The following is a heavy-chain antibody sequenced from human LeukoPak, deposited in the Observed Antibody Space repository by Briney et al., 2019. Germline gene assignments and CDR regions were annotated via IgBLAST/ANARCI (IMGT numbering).Heavy chain of an antibody. D-gene: IGHD2-15*01. CDR1: GGTFSSYA. Sequence: GSSVKVSCKASGGTFSSYAISWVRQAPGQGLEWMGGIIPIFGTANYAQKFQGRVTITTDESTSTAYMELSSLRSEDTAVYYCASCSGGSCYTRVFDYWGQGTLVTVSS. CDR2: IIPIFGTA. CDR3: ASCSGGSCYTRVFDY. J-gene: IGHJ4*02. V-gene: IGHV1-69*05.